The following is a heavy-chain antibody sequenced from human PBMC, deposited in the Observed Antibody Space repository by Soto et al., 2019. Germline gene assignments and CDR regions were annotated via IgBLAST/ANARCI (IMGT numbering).Heavy chain of an antibody. J-gene: IGHJ6*02. CDR3: ARVGHTRDSSGYYYDYYGMDD. V-gene: IGHV3-48*03. Sequence: LRLSCAASGFTFSSYEMNWVRQAPGKGLEWGSYISSSGSTIYYADSVKGRFTISRDNAKNSLYLQMNSLRAEDTAVYYCARVGHTRDSSGYYYDYYGMDDWGQGTTVTVSS. CDR1: GFTFSSYE. CDR2: ISSSGSTI. D-gene: IGHD3-22*01.